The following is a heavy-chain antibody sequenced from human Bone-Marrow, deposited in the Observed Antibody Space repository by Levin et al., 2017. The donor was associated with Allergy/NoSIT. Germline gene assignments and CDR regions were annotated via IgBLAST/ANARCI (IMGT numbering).Heavy chain of an antibody. CDR3: AKAKTNSGFVVGFDS. V-gene: IGHV3-9*01. CDR2: ISWSGSVI. D-gene: IGHD1-26*01. Sequence: GGSLRLSCTASGFIFDDYAMHWVRLSPGKGLEWVSGISWSGSVIAYAASVQGRFTISRDNVKKSVYLEMNNLKTEDTALYFCAKAKTNSGFVVGFDSWGQGTRVIVSP. CDR1: GFIFDDYA. J-gene: IGHJ4*02.